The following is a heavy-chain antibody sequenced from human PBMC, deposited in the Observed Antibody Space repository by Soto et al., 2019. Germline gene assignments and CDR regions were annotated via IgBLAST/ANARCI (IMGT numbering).Heavy chain of an antibody. V-gene: IGHV3-30-3*01. Sequence: QVQLVESEGGVVQPGRSLSLSCAASGFTFSSYAMHWVRQAPGKGLEWVAVISYDGSNKYYADSVKGRFTISRDNSKNTLYLQMNSLRAEDTAVYYCARDPGYYYDGSGSQIFDYWGQGTLVTVSS. D-gene: IGHD3-22*01. J-gene: IGHJ4*02. CDR2: ISYDGSNK. CDR3: ARDPGYYYDGSGSQIFDY. CDR1: GFTFSSYA.